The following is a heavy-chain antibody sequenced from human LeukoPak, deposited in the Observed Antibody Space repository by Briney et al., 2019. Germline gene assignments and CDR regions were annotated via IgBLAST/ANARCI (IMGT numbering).Heavy chain of an antibody. D-gene: IGHD4-17*01. CDR3: ARYQVDYGLS. Sequence: SETLSLTCTVSGGSISSSSYCWGWIRQPPGKGLEWIGSIYYSGSTNYNPSLKSRATISVDTSKNQFSLKLSSVTAADTAVYYCARYQVDYGLSWGQGTLVTVSS. J-gene: IGHJ4*02. V-gene: IGHV4-39*07. CDR2: IYYSGST. CDR1: GGSISSSSYC.